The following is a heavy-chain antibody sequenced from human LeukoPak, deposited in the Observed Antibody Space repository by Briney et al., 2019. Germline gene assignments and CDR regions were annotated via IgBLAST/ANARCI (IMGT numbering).Heavy chain of an antibody. CDR2: IYDSGST. V-gene: IGHV4-30-2*01. J-gene: IGHJ4*02. D-gene: IGHD2-2*02. CDR1: GGSISSGGYS. Sequence: PSETLSLTCAVSGGSISSGGYSWSWIRQPPGKGLEWIVYIYDSGSTYDNPSLKSRVTISVDRSKNQFSLKLSSVTAADTAVYYCARVSRDRSSTRCYRPIDYWGQGTLVTVSS. CDR3: ARVSRDRSSTRCYRPIDY.